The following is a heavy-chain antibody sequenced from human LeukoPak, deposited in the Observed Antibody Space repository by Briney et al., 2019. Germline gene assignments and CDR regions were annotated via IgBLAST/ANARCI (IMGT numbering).Heavy chain of an antibody. CDR2: IYYSGST. J-gene: IGHJ3*02. CDR1: GASISSYY. CDR3: ARADYGGNSAAFDI. D-gene: IGHD4-23*01. Sequence: SETLSLTCTVSGASISSYYWSWIRQPPGKGLEWIGYIYYSGSTNYNPSLKSRVTISVDTSKNQFSLKLSSVTAADTAVYYCARADYGGNSAAFDIWGQGTMVTVSS. V-gene: IGHV4-59*01.